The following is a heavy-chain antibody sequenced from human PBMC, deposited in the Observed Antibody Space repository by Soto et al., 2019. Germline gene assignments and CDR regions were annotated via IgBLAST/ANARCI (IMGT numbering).Heavy chain of an antibody. CDR2: IIPILGIT. D-gene: IGHD2-15*01. V-gene: IGHV1-69*02. J-gene: IGHJ4*02. CDR3: ARADAGYCSGGSCYSLDDY. CDR1: GGTFSSYT. Sequence: QVQLVQSGAEVKKPGSSVKVSCKASGGTFSSYTISWVRQAPGQGLEWMGRIIPILGITNYAQKCQGRVTITADKSTRTAYMELSSLRSEDTAVYYCARADAGYCSGGSCYSLDDYWGQGTLVTVSA.